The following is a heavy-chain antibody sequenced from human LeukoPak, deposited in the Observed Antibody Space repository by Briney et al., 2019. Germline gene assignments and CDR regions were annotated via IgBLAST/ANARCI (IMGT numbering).Heavy chain of an antibody. CDR3: AKQRGQTYYFDSSDY. V-gene: IGHV3-30*18. Sequence: GGSLRLSCAASGFTFSSYAMHWVRQAPGKGLEWVAVISYDGSNKYYADSVKGRFTVSRDNSKNTLYLQMNSLRDEDTAVYYCAKQRGQTYYFDSSDYWGQGTLVTVSS. CDR1: GFTFSSYA. CDR2: ISYDGSNK. J-gene: IGHJ4*02. D-gene: IGHD3-22*01.